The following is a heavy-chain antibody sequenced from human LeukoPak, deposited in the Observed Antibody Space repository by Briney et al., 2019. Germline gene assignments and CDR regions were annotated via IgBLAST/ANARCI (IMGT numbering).Heavy chain of an antibody. CDR2: INPNSGGT. V-gene: IGHV1-2*02. J-gene: IGHJ6*03. D-gene: IGHD6-19*01. Sequence: ASVKVSCKASGYTFTGYYMHWARQAPGQGLEWMGWINPNSGGTNYAQKFQGRVTMTRDTSISTAYMELSRLRSGDTAVYYCARRAVDNSYYYYMDVWGKGTTVTVSS. CDR1: GYTFTGYY. CDR3: ARRAVDNSYYYYMDV.